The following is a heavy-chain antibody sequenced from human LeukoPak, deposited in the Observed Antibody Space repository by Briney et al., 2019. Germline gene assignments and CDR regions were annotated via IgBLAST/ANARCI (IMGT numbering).Heavy chain of an antibody. J-gene: IGHJ4*02. Sequence: GGSLRLSCAASGFTFSSYGMHWVRQAPDKGLEWVAVISYDGSNKYYADSVKGRFTISRDNSKNTLYLQMNSLRAEDTAVYYCAKDRSGGVNHYFDYWGQGTLVTVSS. CDR1: GFTFSSYG. CDR3: AKDRSGGVNHYFDY. CDR2: ISYDGSNK. V-gene: IGHV3-30*18. D-gene: IGHD6-25*01.